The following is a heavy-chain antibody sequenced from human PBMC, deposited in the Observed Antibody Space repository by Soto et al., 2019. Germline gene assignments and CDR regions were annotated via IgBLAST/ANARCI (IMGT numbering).Heavy chain of an antibody. D-gene: IGHD3-10*01. CDR2: IYNGGNT. V-gene: IGHV4-4*07. CDR3: ARDGSDSYGLDV. J-gene: IGHJ6*02. CDR1: GGSISSYY. Sequence: SETLSLTCTVSGGSISSYYWSWIRQSAGKGLEWIGRIYNGGNTQYNPSLKSRVTMSADTSKNQFSLRLNSVTAADTAMYYCARDGSDSYGLDVWGQGTTVTVSS.